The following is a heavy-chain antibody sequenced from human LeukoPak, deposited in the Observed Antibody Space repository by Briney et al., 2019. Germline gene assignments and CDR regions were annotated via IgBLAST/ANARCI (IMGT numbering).Heavy chain of an antibody. V-gene: IGHV3-21*01. CDR1: GFTFSSYS. J-gene: IGHJ4*02. Sequence: GGSLRLSCAASGFTFSSYSMNWVRQAPGKGLEWVSSISSSSSYIYYADSVKGRFTISRDNAKNSLYLQMNSLRAEDTAVYYRAREQQLDYYFGYWGQGTLVTVSS. CDR3: AREQQLDYYFGY. CDR2: ISSSSSYI. D-gene: IGHD6-13*01.